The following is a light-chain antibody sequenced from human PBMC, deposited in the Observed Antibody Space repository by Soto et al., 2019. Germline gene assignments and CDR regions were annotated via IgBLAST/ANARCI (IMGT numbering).Light chain of an antibody. Sequence: DIQITQSPSSVSVSVGDRVTITCRASQGISSWLAWYRQRPGRAPKLLIYTVSSLQSGVPSRFSGSGSGTDFTLTINSLQPDDLATYYCQQYNSYWTFGQGTKVDNK. CDR3: QQYNSYWT. V-gene: IGKV1D-16*01. CDR2: TVS. J-gene: IGKJ1*01. CDR1: QGISSW.